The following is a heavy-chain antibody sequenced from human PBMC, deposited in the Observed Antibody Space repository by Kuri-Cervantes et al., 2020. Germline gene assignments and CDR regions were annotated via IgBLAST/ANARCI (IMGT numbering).Heavy chain of an antibody. CDR1: GFTFSSYA. J-gene: IGHJ4*02. V-gene: IGHV3-23*01. CDR2: ISGSGGST. Sequence: GGSLRLPCAASGFTFSSYAMSWVRQAPGKGLEWVSAISGSGGSTYYADSVKGRFTISRDNSKNTLYLQMNSLRAEDTAVYYCARAVAVAGMGPQFDYWGQGTLVTVSS. D-gene: IGHD6-19*01. CDR3: ARAVAVAGMGPQFDY.